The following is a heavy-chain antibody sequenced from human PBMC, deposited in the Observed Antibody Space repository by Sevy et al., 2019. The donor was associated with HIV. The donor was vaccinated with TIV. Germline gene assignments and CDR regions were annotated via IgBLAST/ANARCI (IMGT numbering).Heavy chain of an antibody. V-gene: IGHV3-30-3*01. CDR3: ARVYGSGRGPFDY. D-gene: IGHD3-10*01. CDR2: ISYDGNNK. CDR1: GFTFSSYT. Sequence: GGSLRLSCAASGFTFSSYTMHWVRQAPGKGLEWVAVISYDGNNKYYADSVKGRFTISRDNSKNTRYLQMNSLRAEDTAVYYCARVYGSGRGPFDYWGQGTLVTVSS. J-gene: IGHJ4*02.